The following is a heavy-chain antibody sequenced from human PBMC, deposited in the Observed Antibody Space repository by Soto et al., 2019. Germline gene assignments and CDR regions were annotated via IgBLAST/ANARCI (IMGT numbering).Heavy chain of an antibody. V-gene: IGHV1-18*01. D-gene: IGHD4-17*01. CDR1: GYTFTSYG. CDR2: ISAYNGNT. Sequence: ASLKVSCKASGYTFTSYGISWVRQAPGQGLEWMGWISAYNGNTNYAQKLQGRVTMTTDTSTSTAYMELRSLRSDDTAVYYCARFVSGDYPFNFDYWGQGTLVTVSS. J-gene: IGHJ4*02. CDR3: ARFVSGDYPFNFDY.